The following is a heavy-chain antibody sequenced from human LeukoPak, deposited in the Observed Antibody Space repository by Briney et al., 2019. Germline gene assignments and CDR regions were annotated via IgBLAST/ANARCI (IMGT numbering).Heavy chain of an antibody. CDR3: ARERCSGGSCYLGGVLRGYFDS. D-gene: IGHD2-15*01. Sequence: SETLSLTCTVSGGSISSYYWSWIRQPPGKGLEWIGYIYYSGSTNYNPSLKSRVTISVDTSKNHFSLKLSSVTAADTAVYYCARERCSGGSCYLGGVLRGYFDSWGKGTLVTVSS. V-gene: IGHV4-59*01. J-gene: IGHJ4*02. CDR2: IYYSGST. CDR1: GGSISSYY.